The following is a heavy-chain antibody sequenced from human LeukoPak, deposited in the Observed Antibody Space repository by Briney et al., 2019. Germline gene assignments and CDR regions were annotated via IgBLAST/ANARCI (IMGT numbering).Heavy chain of an antibody. CDR2: IKQDGSEK. CDR3: ARDIHWRRITMVRGVRDYYYYYMDV. D-gene: IGHD3-10*01. J-gene: IGHJ6*03. Sequence: GGSLRLSCAASGFTFSTYGMSWVRQAPGKGLEWVANIKQDGSEKYYVDSVKGRFTISRDNAKNSLYLQMNSLRAEDTAVYYCARDIHWRRITMVRGVRDYYYYYMDVWGKGTTVTVSS. V-gene: IGHV3-7*01. CDR1: GFTFSTYG.